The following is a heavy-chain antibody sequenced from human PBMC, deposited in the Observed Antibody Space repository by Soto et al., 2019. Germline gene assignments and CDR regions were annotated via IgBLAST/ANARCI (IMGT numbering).Heavy chain of an antibody. CDR1: GGSISSGDYY. V-gene: IGHV4-30-4*02. J-gene: IGHJ4*02. D-gene: IGHD6-19*01. CDR2: IYYSGST. Sequence: SETLSLTCTVSGGSISSGDYYWSWIRQPPGKGLEWIGYIYYSGSTYYNPSLKSRVTISVDTSKNQFSLKLSSVTAADTAVYYCASTVAGNLLSVFDYWGQGTLVTVSS. CDR3: ASTVAGNLLSVFDY.